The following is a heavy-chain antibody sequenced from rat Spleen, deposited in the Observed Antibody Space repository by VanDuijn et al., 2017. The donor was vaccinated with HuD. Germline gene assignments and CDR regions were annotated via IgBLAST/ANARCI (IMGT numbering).Heavy chain of an antibody. CDR2: ISYEGSST. V-gene: IGHV5-22*01. D-gene: IGHD5-1*01. J-gene: IGHJ3*01. Sequence: EVQLVESGGGLVQPGRSLKLSCAASGFTFSDYYMSWVRQAPKKGLEWVASISYEGSSTYYGDSVKGRFTISRDNAKSTLYLQMDSLRSEDTATYYCASRTANWFAYWGQGTLVTVSS. CDR3: ASRTANWFAY. CDR1: GFTFSDYY.